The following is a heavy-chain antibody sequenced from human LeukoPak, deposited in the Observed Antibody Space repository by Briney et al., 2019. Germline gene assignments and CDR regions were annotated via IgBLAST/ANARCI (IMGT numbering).Heavy chain of an antibody. J-gene: IGHJ5*02. D-gene: IGHD4-17*01. V-gene: IGHV3-30*18. CDR3: AKSVGYGDYDWFDP. CDR2: ISYDGSNK. Sequence: PGGPLRLSCAASGFTFSSYGMHWVRQAPGKGLEWVAVISYDGSNKYYADSVKGRFTISRDNSKNTLYLQMNSLRAEDTAVYYCAKSVGYGDYDWFDPWGQGTLVTVSS. CDR1: GFTFSSYG.